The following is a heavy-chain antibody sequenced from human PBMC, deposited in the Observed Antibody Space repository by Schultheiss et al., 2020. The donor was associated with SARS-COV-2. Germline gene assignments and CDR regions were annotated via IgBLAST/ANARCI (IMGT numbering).Heavy chain of an antibody. D-gene: IGHD6-19*01. CDR2: IYYSGST. V-gene: IGHV4-39*07. CDR3: ARAVAGTALGFDP. CDR1: GGSISSSSYY. J-gene: IGHJ5*02. Sequence: SETLSLTCTVSGGSISSSSYYWGWIRQPPGKGLEWIGSIYYSGSTNYNPSLKSRVTISVDTSKNQFSLKLSSVTAADTAVYYCARAVAGTALGFDPWGQGTLVTVSS.